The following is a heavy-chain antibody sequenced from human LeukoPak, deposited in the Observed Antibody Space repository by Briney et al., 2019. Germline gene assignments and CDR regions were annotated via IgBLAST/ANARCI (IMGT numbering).Heavy chain of an antibody. CDR3: ARALYYDILTGYQTHTYYFDY. V-gene: IGHV3-53*01. Sequence: GGSLRLSCAASGFTVRSKYMGWVRQAPGKGLEWVSLTHNDGSTYYADSVQGRFIISRDNSENSLYLQMNSLRAEDTGVYYCARALYYDILTGYQTHTYYFDYWGQGTLVTVSS. J-gene: IGHJ4*02. CDR2: THNDGST. CDR1: GFTVRSKY. D-gene: IGHD3-9*01.